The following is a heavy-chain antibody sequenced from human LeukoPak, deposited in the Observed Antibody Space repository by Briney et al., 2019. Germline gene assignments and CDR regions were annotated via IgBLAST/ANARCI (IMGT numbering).Heavy chain of an antibody. CDR2: ISSDGINK. Sequence: PGGSLRLSCAASRFIFRNYAMHWVRQAPGKGLEWVAVISSDGINKDYADSVKGRFSISRDNSKNTLYLQMNRLRPDDTAVYYCARRAGAYSHPYDYWGQGTLVTVSS. D-gene: IGHD4/OR15-4a*01. V-gene: IGHV3-30*04. J-gene: IGHJ4*02. CDR1: RFIFRNYA. CDR3: ARRAGAYSHPYDY.